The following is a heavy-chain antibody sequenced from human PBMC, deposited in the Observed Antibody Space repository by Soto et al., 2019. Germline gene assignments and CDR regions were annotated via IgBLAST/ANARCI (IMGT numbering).Heavy chain of an antibody. D-gene: IGHD3-10*01. J-gene: IGHJ4*02. Sequence: QVQLVESGGGVVQPGRSLRLSCAASGFTFSSYGMHWVRQAPGKGLEWVAVISYDGSNKYYADSVKGRFTISRDNSKNTLYLQMNSLRAEDTAVYYSAKEMVRGLIHSYDFDYWGQGTLVTVSS. V-gene: IGHV3-30*18. CDR2: ISYDGSNK. CDR1: GFTFSSYG. CDR3: AKEMVRGLIHSYDFDY.